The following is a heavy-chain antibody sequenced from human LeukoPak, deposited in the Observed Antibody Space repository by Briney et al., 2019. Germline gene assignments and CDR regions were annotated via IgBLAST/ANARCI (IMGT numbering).Heavy chain of an antibody. D-gene: IGHD1-26*01. CDR3: ARDVGIGWELLTMNWFDP. CDR1: GYTFTGYY. J-gene: IGHJ5*02. CDR2: INPHSGGT. V-gene: IGHV1-2*02. Sequence: ASVKVSCKASGYTFTGYYIHWVRQSPGQGLEWMGWINPHSGGTNYAQKFQGGVTMTRDTSITTAYMELSSLRSDDTAVYYCARDVGIGWELLTMNWFDPWGQGTLVTVSS.